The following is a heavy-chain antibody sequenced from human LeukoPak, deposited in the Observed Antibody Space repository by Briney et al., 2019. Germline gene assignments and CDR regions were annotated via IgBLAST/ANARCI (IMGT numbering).Heavy chain of an antibody. D-gene: IGHD3-22*01. V-gene: IGHV3-23*01. CDR3: AKRGVVIRVILVGFHKEAYYFDS. Sequence: QPGGPLRLSCAVSGITLSNYGMSWVRQAPGKGLEWVAGISDSGGRTNYADSVKGRFTISRDNPKNTPYLQMNSLRAEDTAVYFCAKRGVVIRVILVGFHKEAYYFDSWGQGALVTVSS. J-gene: IGHJ4*02. CDR1: GITLSNYG. CDR2: ISDSGGRT.